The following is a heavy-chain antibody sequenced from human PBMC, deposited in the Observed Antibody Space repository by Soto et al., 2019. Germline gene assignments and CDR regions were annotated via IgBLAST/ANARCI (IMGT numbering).Heavy chain of an antibody. V-gene: IGHV4-39*01. J-gene: IGHJ4*02. CDR1: GGSISSSSYY. CDR3: ARHVRIAAGGGLNY. Sequence: QLQLQESGPGLVKPSETLSLTCTVSGGSISSSSYYWGWIRQPPGKGLEWIGSIYYSGSTYYNPSLKSRVTISVDTSKNQFSLKLSSVTAADTAVYYCARHVRIAAGGGLNYWGQGTLVTVSS. D-gene: IGHD6-13*01. CDR2: IYYSGST.